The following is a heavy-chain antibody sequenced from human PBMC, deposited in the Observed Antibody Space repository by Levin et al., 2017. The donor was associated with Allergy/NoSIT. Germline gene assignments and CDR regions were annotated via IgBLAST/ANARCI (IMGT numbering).Heavy chain of an antibody. CDR1: GGSVSSGGYY. J-gene: IGHJ5*02. CDR3: ARGLSGSNWFDP. CDR2: IFNSGST. D-gene: IGHD3-10*01. V-gene: IGHV4-30-4*01. Sequence: SCTVSGGSVSSGGYYWTWIRQPPGKGLEWIGYIFNSGSTYYNPSLKSRVTISGGTSKNQFSLKLTSVTAADTAVYYCARGLSGSNWFDPWGQGTLVTVSS.